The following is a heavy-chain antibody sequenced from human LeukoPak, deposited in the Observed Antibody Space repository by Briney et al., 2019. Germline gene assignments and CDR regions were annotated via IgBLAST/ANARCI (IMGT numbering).Heavy chain of an antibody. Sequence: GGSLRLSCAASGFTVSRNYMTWVRQAPGKGLEWVSVIYSDGDTYYVDSVKGRFTISRDNSKNTLYLQMNSLRAEDTAVYYCARDREGSSWYDYWGQGTLVTVSS. CDR3: ARDREGSSWYDY. V-gene: IGHV3-66*01. J-gene: IGHJ4*02. CDR1: GFTVSRNY. D-gene: IGHD6-13*01. CDR2: IYSDGDT.